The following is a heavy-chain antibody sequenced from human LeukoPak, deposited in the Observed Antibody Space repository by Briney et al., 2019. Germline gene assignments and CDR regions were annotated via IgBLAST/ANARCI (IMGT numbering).Heavy chain of an antibody. V-gene: IGHV3-48*04. CDR3: ARGGAARPDF. CDR2: ISSNGRNI. CDR1: GFIFGNYG. D-gene: IGHD6-6*01. Sequence: GGSLRLSCAASGFIFGNYGMNWVRQAPGKGLEWVSYISSNGRNISYAESVRGRFTISRDNAKSSLYLQMNSLRVEDRAVYYCARGGAARPDFWGQGTLVTVSA. J-gene: IGHJ4*02.